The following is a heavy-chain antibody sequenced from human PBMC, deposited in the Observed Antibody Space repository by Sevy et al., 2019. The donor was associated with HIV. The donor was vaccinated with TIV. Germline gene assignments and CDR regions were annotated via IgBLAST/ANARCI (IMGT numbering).Heavy chain of an antibody. CDR1: GFTFSSYS. J-gene: IGHJ6*02. V-gene: IGHV3-48*02. D-gene: IGHD3-10*01. Sequence: GGSLRLSCAASGFTFSSYSMNWVRQAPGKGLEWVSYISSSSSTIYYADSVKGRFTISRDNAKNSLYLQMNILRDEDTAVYYCARDRAVRGVSYYYYGMDVWGQGTTVTVSS. CDR2: ISSSSSTI. CDR3: ARDRAVRGVSYYYYGMDV.